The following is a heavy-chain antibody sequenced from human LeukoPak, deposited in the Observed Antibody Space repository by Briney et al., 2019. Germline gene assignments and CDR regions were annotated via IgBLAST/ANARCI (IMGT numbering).Heavy chain of an antibody. Sequence: SVKVSCTTSGGTLSGFAMNWVRQAPGQGPEWMGRVIPSLGISKYSQKFQDRLKVTADNSSTTAFMELTSLTSDDTAVYYCATFRWIDSWGQGTLVIVSS. D-gene: IGHD2/OR15-2a*01. CDR1: GGTLSGFA. J-gene: IGHJ5*01. CDR2: VIPSLGIS. CDR3: ATFRWIDS. V-gene: IGHV1-69*04.